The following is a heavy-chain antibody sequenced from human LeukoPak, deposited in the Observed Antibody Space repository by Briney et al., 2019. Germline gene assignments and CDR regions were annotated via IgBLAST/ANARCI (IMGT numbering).Heavy chain of an antibody. CDR3: AGGYYDLLTGHVVTYYFDY. D-gene: IGHD3-9*01. V-gene: IGHV1-3*01. CDR2: INAGNGKT. J-gene: IGHJ4*02. CDR1: GYTFTNYA. Sequence: GASVKVSCKASGYTFTNYAVHWVRQAPGQRLEWMGWINAGNGKTNYSQKFQVRVTLTRDTSASTVYMELSSLRSEDTAVYYCAGGYYDLLTGHVVTYYFDYWGQGTLVTVSS.